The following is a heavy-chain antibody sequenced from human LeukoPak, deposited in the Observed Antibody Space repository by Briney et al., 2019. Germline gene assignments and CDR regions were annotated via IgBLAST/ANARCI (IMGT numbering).Heavy chain of an antibody. CDR3: GREGGGKSSRCWWTPRLGHMDV. Sequence: GDSLTVSCNASGYTFSSYYMHWMRQPPGQGLEWMGIINHSGSTKYYAHKIQGGVTMTSDMYTHSVYMLLTRLRSEDAVVYYCGREGGGKSSRCWWTPRLGHMDVWGKEPKLSV. J-gene: IGHJ6*03. V-gene: IGHV1-46*01. CDR1: GYTFSSYY. CDR2: INHSGSTK. D-gene: IGHD6-13*01.